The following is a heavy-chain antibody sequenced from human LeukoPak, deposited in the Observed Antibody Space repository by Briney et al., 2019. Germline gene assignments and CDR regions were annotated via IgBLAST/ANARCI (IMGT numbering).Heavy chain of an antibody. CDR3: VRHHRWSDHFDY. Sequence: GESLKISCQISGYSFTNYWIGWVRPLPGKGLEWVGIIFPGDSDTHYSPSFRGQVTLSADQSNTTAYLQWDSLKASDSAIYYCVRHHRWSDHFDYWGQETLISVSS. D-gene: IGHD3-3*01. J-gene: IGHJ4*02. CDR1: GYSFTNYW. CDR2: IFPGDSDT. V-gene: IGHV5-51*01.